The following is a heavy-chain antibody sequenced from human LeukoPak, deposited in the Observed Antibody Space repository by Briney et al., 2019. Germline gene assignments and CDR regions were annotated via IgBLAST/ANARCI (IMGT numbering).Heavy chain of an antibody. CDR2: IYYSGST. J-gene: IGHJ3*02. CDR3: ASRGYIVATGDDAFDI. V-gene: IGHV4-59*08. Sequence: SETLSLTCTVSGGSISSYYWSWIRQPAGKGLEWIGYIYYSGSTNYNPSLKSRVTISVDTSKNQFSLKLSSVTAADTAVYYCASRGYIVATGDDAFDIWGQGTMVTVSS. D-gene: IGHD5-12*01. CDR1: GGSISSYY.